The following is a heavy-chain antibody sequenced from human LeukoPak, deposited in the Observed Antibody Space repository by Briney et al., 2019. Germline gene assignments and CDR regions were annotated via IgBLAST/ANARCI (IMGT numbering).Heavy chain of an antibody. D-gene: IGHD4-23*01. J-gene: IGHJ4*02. Sequence: SGPTLVNPTPPLTLTFTCSGFSLSPSGAGVGSIRQPPGKALEWLALIYRNDDKRYTPSLKSRLTITKDTSKNQVVLTMTNMDPVDTATYFCARRKVGGNSVEFDYWGQGIMVTVSS. CDR3: ARRKVGGNSVEFDY. V-gene: IGHV2-5*01. CDR2: IYRNDDK. CDR1: GFSLSPSGAG.